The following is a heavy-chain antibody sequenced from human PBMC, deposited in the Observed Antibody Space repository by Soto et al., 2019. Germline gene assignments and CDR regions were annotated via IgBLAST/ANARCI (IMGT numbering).Heavy chain of an antibody. D-gene: IGHD6-13*01. CDR2: IIPILGIA. V-gene: IGHV1-69*02. J-gene: IGHJ5*02. CDR3: ARVAAAGTLMYNWFDP. CDR1: GGTFSSYT. Sequence: ASVKVSCKASGGTFSSYTISWVRQAPGQGLEWMGRIIPILGIANYAQKCQGRVTITADKSTSTSYMELSSLRSEDTAVYSCARVAAAGTLMYNWFDPWGQGTLVTVSS.